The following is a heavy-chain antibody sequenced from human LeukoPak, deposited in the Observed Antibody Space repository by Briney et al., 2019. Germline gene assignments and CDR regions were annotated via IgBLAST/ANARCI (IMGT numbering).Heavy chain of an antibody. CDR2: ISAYNGNT. J-gene: IGHJ6*03. CDR3: ARGNYYYDSSGYYLTGDYYMDV. Sequence: ASVKVSCKASGYTFTSYGISWVRQAPGQGLEWMGWISAYNGNTNYAQKLQGRVTMTTDTSTSTAYMELRSLRSEDTAVYYCARGNYYYDSSGYYLTGDYYMDVWGKGTTVTISS. CDR1: GYTFTSYG. D-gene: IGHD3-22*01. V-gene: IGHV1-18*01.